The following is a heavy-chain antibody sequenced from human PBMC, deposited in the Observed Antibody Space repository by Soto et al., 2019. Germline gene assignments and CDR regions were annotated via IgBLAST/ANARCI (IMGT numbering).Heavy chain of an antibody. V-gene: IGHV1-69*12. D-gene: IGHD2-2*01. Sequence: QVQLVQSGAEVKKPGSSVKVSCKASGGTFSSYVISWVRQAPGQGLEWMGGIIPIFGTANYAQKFQGRVTITADESTRTAYMDLSSLRSEDTAVYYCARSRGAYQFPLPDYWGQGTLVTVSS. CDR2: IIPIFGTA. J-gene: IGHJ4*02. CDR1: GGTFSSYV. CDR3: ARSRGAYQFPLPDY.